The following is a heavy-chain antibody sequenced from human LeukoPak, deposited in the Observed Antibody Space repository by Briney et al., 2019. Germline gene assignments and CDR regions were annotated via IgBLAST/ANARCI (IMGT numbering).Heavy chain of an antibody. CDR2: THTDGTT. Sequence: SETLSLTCTVSGGSISSYLWSWIRQPAGKGLEWLGRTHTDGTTTYSPSLQSRLTMSVDTSKKQISLRLSSVTAADTAIYHCATEQVSGSAWGFDYWGQGSLVTVSS. CDR1: GGSISSYL. D-gene: IGHD1/OR15-1a*01. V-gene: IGHV4-4*07. J-gene: IGHJ4*02. CDR3: ATEQVSGSAWGFDY.